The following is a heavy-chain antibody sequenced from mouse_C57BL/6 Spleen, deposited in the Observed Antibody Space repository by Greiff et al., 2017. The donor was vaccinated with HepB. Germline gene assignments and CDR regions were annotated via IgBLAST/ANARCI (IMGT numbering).Heavy chain of an antibody. CDR1: GYSFTGYF. V-gene: IGHV1-20*01. J-gene: IGHJ4*01. D-gene: IGHD2-2*01. Sequence: VQLKESGPELVKPGDSVKISCKASGYSFTGYFMNWVMQSHGKSLEWIGRINPYNGDTFYNQKFKGKATLTVDKSSSTAHMERRSLTSDDSAVYYCSRGYDAAMDYWGQGTSVTVSS. CDR3: SRGYDAAMDY. CDR2: INPYNGDT.